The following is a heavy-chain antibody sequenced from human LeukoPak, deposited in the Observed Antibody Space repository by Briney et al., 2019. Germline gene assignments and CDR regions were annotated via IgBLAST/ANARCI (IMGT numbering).Heavy chain of an antibody. CDR2: INPNSGGT. CDR3: ARDRNYSRKDLGY. J-gene: IGHJ4*02. Sequence: GASVKVSCKASGYTFTSYYMHWVRQAPGQGLEWMGWINPNSGGTNYAQKFQGRVTMTRDTSISTAYMELSRLRSDDTAVYYCARDRNYSRKDLGYWGQGTLVTVSS. V-gene: IGHV1-2*02. CDR1: GYTFTSYY. D-gene: IGHD4-11*01.